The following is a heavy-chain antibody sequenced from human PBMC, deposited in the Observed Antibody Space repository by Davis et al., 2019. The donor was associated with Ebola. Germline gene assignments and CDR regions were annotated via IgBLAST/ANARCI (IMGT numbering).Heavy chain of an antibody. J-gene: IGHJ5*02. Sequence: PGGSLRLSCAASGSTFSSFGMHWVRQAPGKGPEWVAFMRFDGSSKTSADSVKGRFTISRDNSKNTLYLQMNSLRSEDTAVYYCATDGVISGWGNWFDTWGQGTLVTVSS. D-gene: IGHD6-19*01. V-gene: IGHV3-30*02. CDR2: MRFDGSSK. CDR1: GSTFSSFG. CDR3: ATDGVISGWGNWFDT.